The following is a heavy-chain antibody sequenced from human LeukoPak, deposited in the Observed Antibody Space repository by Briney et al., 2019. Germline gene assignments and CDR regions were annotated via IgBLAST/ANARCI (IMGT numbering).Heavy chain of an antibody. D-gene: IGHD6-19*01. Sequence: PSETLSLTCTVSGGSISSSYWSWIRQPAGKGLGWIGRIYSSGSTNYSPSLKSRVTMSVDTSKNQFSLKLYSVTAADTAVYYCARGPPVAGAFDYWGQGTLVTVSS. CDR2: IYSSGST. V-gene: IGHV4-4*07. CDR1: GGSISSSY. J-gene: IGHJ4*02. CDR3: ARGPPVAGAFDY.